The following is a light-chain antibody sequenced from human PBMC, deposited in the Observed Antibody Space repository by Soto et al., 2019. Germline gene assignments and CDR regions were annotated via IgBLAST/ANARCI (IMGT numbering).Light chain of an antibody. Sequence: QSVLTQPPSVSGAPGQRVTISCTGSSSNLGADYDVHWYQLLPGTAPKLLIYGNINRPSGVPDRFSGSKSATSASLAIAGLQAEDEADYYCQSYDSSLSAYVFGAGTKLTVL. CDR1: SSNLGADYD. CDR3: QSYDSSLSAYV. J-gene: IGLJ1*01. V-gene: IGLV1-40*01. CDR2: GNI.